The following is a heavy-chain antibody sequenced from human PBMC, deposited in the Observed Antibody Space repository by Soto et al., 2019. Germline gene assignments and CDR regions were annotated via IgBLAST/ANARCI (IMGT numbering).Heavy chain of an antibody. J-gene: IGHJ4*02. Sequence: XTRSLPCTVSGGFRSSTRYYWTWIRQPPGKGLEWIGYVDYSGTTNYNPSLKSRFTMSVDTYKNQFSLNLSSFTAADTVVYYCARDERTKHLLDYWGQGTLGTVSS. CDR3: ARDERTKHLLDY. CDR1: GGFRSSTRYY. CDR2: VDYSGTT. D-gene: IGHD2-2*01. V-gene: IGHV4-61*01.